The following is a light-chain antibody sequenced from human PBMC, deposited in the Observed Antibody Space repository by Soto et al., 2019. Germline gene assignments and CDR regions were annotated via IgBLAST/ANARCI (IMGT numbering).Light chain of an antibody. CDR1: QSISSW. CDR3: QQYNSYSWT. J-gene: IGKJ1*01. CDR2: KAS. Sequence: DIDLTQSPSSLSASVGDRVTITCRASQSISSWLAWYQQKPGKAPKLLIYKASSLESGVPSRFSGSGSGTEFTLTISSLQPDDFATYYRQQYNSYSWTFGQGTKVDIK. V-gene: IGKV1-5*03.